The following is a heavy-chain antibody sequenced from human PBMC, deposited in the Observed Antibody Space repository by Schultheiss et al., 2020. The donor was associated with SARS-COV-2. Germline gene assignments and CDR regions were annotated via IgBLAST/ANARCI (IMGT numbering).Heavy chain of an antibody. CDR2: TRNKANSYTT. CDR3: SRYEEHTGSSDLDY. V-gene: IGHV3-72*01. Sequence: GGSLRLSCEVSGISLSDHDMDWVRQAPGKGLEWVGRTRNKANSYTTEYAASVKGRFTISRDDSKTIAYLQMYSLKIEDTAVYYCSRYEEHTGSSDLDYWGQGTLVTVSS. CDR1: GISLSDHD. J-gene: IGHJ4*02. D-gene: IGHD6-6*01.